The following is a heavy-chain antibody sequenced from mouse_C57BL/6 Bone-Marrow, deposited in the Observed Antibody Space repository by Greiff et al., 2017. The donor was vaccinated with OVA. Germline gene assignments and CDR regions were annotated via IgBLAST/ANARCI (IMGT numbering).Heavy chain of an antibody. Sequence: EVKLMESGPGLVKPSQSLSLTCSVTGYSITSGYYWNWIRQFPGNKLEWMGYISYDGSNNYNPSLKNRISITRDTSKNQFFLKLNSVTTEDTATYYCARESIYYYGSSYHFDYWGQGTTLTVSS. CDR1: GYSITSGYY. CDR2: ISYDGSN. D-gene: IGHD1-1*01. V-gene: IGHV3-6*01. CDR3: ARESIYYYGSSYHFDY. J-gene: IGHJ2*01.